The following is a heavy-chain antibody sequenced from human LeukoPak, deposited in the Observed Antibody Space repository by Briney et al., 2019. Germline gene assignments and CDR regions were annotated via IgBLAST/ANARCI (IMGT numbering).Heavy chain of an antibody. V-gene: IGHV3-11*01. Sequence: GGSLRLSCAASGFTFSDYYMSWIRQAPGKGLEWVSYISSSGSTIYYADSVKGRFTISRDNAKNSLYLQMNSLRAEDTGVYYCARPPLYDAFDIWGQGTMVTVSS. CDR1: GFTFSDYY. CDR3: ARPPLYDAFDI. J-gene: IGHJ3*02. CDR2: ISSSGSTI.